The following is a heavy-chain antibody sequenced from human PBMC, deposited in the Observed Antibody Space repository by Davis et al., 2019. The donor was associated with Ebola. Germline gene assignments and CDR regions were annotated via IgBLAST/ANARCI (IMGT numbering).Heavy chain of an antibody. CDR1: GDSITSSNW. V-gene: IGHV4-4*02. D-gene: IGHD3-10*01. CDR2: IYHSGNT. Sequence: PSETLSLTCAVSGDSITSSNWWGWVRQPPGKGLQWIGEIYHSGNTNYSPSLKSRVTISVNKSKNEFSLKMTSVTAADTAVYFCARAYGSGSYGYFDHWGQGTLVTVSS. CDR3: ARAYGSGSYGYFDH. J-gene: IGHJ4*02.